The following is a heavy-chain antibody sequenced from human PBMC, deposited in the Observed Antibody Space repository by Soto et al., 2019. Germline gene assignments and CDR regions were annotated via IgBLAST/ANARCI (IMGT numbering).Heavy chain of an antibody. CDR3: ARDKRIAAAGLYFDY. J-gene: IGHJ4*02. V-gene: IGHV3-53*01. D-gene: IGHD6-13*01. CDR2: IYSGGST. Sequence: EVQLVESGGGLIQPGGSLRLSCAASGFTVSSNYMSWVRQAPGKGLEWVSVIYSGGSTYYADSVKGRFTISRDNSKNTRYLQMNSLRAEDTAVYYCARDKRIAAAGLYFDYWGQGTLVTVSS. CDR1: GFTVSSNY.